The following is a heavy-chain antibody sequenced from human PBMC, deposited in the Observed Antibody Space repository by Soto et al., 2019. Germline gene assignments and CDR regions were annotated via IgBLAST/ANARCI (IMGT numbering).Heavy chain of an antibody. CDR3: ARVGPWVPYYYDSSPYTFENWFDP. CDR1: GYSITIGYY. V-gene: IGHV4-38-2*01. D-gene: IGHD3-22*01. J-gene: IGHJ5*02. CDR2: IYHGGST. Sequence: SEALSLTCAVSGYSITIGYYWGCLRHPTWKVLEGLGSIYHGGSTSYNPSLNSRVTLSIDMTNNHVSLILNSVTAADTAVYYCARVGPWVPYYYDSSPYTFENWFDPWGQGILVSVSA.